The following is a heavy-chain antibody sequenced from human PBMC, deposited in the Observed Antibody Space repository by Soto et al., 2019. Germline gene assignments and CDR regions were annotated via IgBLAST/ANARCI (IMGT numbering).Heavy chain of an antibody. J-gene: IGHJ5*02. CDR1: GFTFSSYW. D-gene: IGHD3-10*01. CDR2: INSDGSST. Sequence: EVQLVESGGGLVQPGGSLRLSCAASGFTFSSYWMHWVRQAPGKVLVWVSRINSDGSSTSYADSVKGRFTISRDNAKNTRYLQMKSLRAEDTAVYYCARDNGSEDHNWFDPRGQVTLVTVSS. V-gene: IGHV3-74*01. CDR3: ARDNGSEDHNWFDP.